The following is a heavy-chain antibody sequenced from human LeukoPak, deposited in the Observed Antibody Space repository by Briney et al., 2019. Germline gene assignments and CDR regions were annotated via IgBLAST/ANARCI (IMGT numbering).Heavy chain of an antibody. D-gene: IGHD3-22*01. CDR2: INWNGGST. Sequence: PGGSLRLXCAASGFTFDDYGMSWVRQAPGKELEWVSGINWNGGSTGYADSVKGRFTISRDNAKNSLYLQMNSLRAEDTALYYCARGYSSGSGYRGQGTLVTVSS. J-gene: IGHJ4*02. CDR1: GFTFDDYG. CDR3: ARGYSSGSGY. V-gene: IGHV3-20*04.